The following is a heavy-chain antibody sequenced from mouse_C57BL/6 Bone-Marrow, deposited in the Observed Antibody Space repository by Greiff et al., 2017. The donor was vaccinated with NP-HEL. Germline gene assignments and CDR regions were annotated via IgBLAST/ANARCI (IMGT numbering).Heavy chain of an antibody. Sequence: EVQLQQSGPGLVKPSQSLSLTCSVTGYSITSGYYWNWIRQFPGNKLEWMGYISYDGSNNYNPSLKNRISITRDTSKNQFFLKLNSVTTEDTATYYCARRGWLLRRAYYAMDYWGQGTSVTVSS. V-gene: IGHV3-6*01. CDR2: ISYDGSN. J-gene: IGHJ4*01. CDR1: GYSITSGYY. D-gene: IGHD2-3*01. CDR3: ARRGWLLRRAYYAMDY.